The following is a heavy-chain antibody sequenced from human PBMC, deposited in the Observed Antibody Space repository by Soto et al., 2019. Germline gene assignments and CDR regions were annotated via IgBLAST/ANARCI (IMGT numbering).Heavy chain of an antibody. Sequence: EVQLLESGGGLVQPGGSLRLSCAASGFTFSSYAMSWVRQAPGKGLEWVSTISGSGGSTYYADSVKGRFTISRDNSKNSLYLQMISLRAEDTAVYYCAKAHCSGGSCFDFWGQGTLVTVSS. J-gene: IGHJ4*02. CDR2: ISGSGGST. D-gene: IGHD2-15*01. CDR1: GFTFSSYA. V-gene: IGHV3-23*01. CDR3: AKAHCSGGSCFDF.